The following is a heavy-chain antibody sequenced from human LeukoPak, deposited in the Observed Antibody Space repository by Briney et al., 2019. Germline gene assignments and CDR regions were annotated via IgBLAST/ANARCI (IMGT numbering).Heavy chain of an antibody. CDR2: ISGSGGIT. CDR3: AKPSLPVAGTVSYYYGMDV. J-gene: IGHJ6*02. V-gene: IGHV3-23*01. Sequence: GGSLRLSCAASGFTFSSYAMSWVRQAPGKGLEWVSGISGSGGITYYADSVKGRFTISRDNSKNTLYLQMNSLRAEDTAVYYCAKPSLPVAGTVSYYYGMDVWGQGTTVTVSS. D-gene: IGHD6-19*01. CDR1: GFTFSSYA.